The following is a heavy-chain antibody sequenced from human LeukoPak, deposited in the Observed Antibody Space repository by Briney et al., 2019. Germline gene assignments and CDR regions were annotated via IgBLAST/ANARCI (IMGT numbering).Heavy chain of an antibody. Sequence: SETLSLACAVSGGSISSGGYSWSWIRQPPGKGLEWIGYIYHSGSTYYNPSLKSRVTISVDRSKNQFSLKLSSVTAADTAVYYCARDSGTFDYWGQGTLVTVSS. D-gene: IGHD3-10*01. CDR2: IYHSGST. CDR3: ARDSGTFDY. J-gene: IGHJ4*02. V-gene: IGHV4-30-2*01. CDR1: GGSISSGGYS.